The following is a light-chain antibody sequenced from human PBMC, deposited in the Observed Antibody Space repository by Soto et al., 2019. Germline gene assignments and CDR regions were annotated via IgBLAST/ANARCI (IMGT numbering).Light chain of an antibody. CDR3: LQDYNYPLT. CDR1: QNINNY. J-gene: IGKJ4*01. V-gene: IGKV1-6*01. CDR2: AAS. Sequence: AIQMTQSPSSLSASVGDRVTITCQASQNINNYLNWYQQKPGKAPKLLIYAASSLQSGVPSRFSGSGSGTDFTLTISSLQPEDFATYYCLQDYNYPLTFGGGTKVDIK.